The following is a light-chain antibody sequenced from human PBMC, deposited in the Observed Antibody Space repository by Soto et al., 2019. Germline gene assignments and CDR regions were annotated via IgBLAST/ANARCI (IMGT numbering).Light chain of an antibody. CDR1: SSDVGAYNY. CDR3: SSFASSKTWV. CDR2: EVT. V-gene: IGLV2-8*01. J-gene: IGLJ3*02. Sequence: QSALTQPPSASGSPGQSVTISCTGTSSDVGAYNYVSWYQQHAGKAPKLVIYEVTKRPSGVPDRFSGSKSANTASLTVSGLQAEDEADYYCSSFASSKTWVFGGGTKLTVL.